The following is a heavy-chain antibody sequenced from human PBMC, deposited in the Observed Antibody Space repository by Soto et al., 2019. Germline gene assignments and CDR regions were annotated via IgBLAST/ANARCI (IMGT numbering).Heavy chain of an antibody. V-gene: IGHV5-51*01. CDR1: GYSFTSYW. Sequence: PGESLKIPCKGSGYSFTSYWIGWVRQMPGKGLEWMGIIYPGDSDTRYSPSFQGQVTISADKSISTAYLQWSSLKASDTAMYYCARHVGAYWAVRGEGPNYYYYYMNVWGKGTTVTVSS. CDR3: ARHVGAYWAVRGEGPNYYYYYMNV. J-gene: IGHJ6*03. D-gene: IGHD3-10*01. CDR2: IYPGDSDT.